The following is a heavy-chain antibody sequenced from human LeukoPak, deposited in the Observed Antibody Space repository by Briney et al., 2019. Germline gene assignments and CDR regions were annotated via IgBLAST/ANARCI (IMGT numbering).Heavy chain of an antibody. CDR2: IYYSGST. CDR1: GGSISSYY. J-gene: IGHJ5*02. V-gene: IGHV4-59*01. Sequence: SETLSLTCTVSGGSISSYYWSWIRQPPGKGLEWIGYIYYSGSTNYNPSLKSRVTISVDTSKNQFSLKLRSVSAADTAVYYCARGVSSSSWSSWFDPWGQGTLVTVSS. CDR3: ARGVSSSSWSSWFDP. D-gene: IGHD6-6*01.